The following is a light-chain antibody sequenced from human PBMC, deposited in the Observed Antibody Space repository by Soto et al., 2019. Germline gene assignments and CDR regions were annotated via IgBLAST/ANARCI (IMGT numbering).Light chain of an antibody. Sequence: AIQLTQSPSSLSASVGDRVTITCRASQGISSALAWYQQKPGKAPKLLIYDASSLESGVPSRFSGSGSGTDFTFTISSLQPEDFAAYSCQQFNNYALTFGGGTKVEIK. CDR2: DAS. J-gene: IGKJ4*01. V-gene: IGKV1D-13*01. CDR1: QGISSA. CDR3: QQFNNYALT.